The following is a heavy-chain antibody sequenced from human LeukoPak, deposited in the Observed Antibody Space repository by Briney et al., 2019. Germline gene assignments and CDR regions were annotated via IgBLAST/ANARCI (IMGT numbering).Heavy chain of an antibody. CDR2: INPNSGGT. D-gene: IGHD6-13*01. CDR1: GYSFTTFD. Sequence: ASVKVSCKASGYSFTTFDINWVRQAPGQGLEWMGWINPNSGGTNYAQKFQGRVTMTRDTSISTAYMELSRLRSDDTAVYYCARERGYSSSWLDFDYWGQGTLVTVSS. CDR3: ARERGYSSSWLDFDY. V-gene: IGHV1-2*02. J-gene: IGHJ4*02.